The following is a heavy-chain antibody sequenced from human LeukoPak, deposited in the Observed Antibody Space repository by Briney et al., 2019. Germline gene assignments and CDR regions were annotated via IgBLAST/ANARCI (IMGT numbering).Heavy chain of an antibody. CDR2: IYYSGST. V-gene: IGHV4-39*01. Sequence: KPSETLSLTCTVSGGSFSSSSYYWAWIRQPPGKGLEWIGSIYYSGSTYHNPSLKSRVTISVDTSKNQFSLKLSSVTAADTAVYYCARGALLLIAFDIWGQGTMVTVSS. J-gene: IGHJ3*02. D-gene: IGHD2-21*01. CDR3: ARGALLLIAFDI. CDR1: GGSFSSSSYY.